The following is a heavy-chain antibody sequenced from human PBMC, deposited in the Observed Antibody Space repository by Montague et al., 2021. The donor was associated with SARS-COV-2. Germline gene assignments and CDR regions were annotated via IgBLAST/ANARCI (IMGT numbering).Heavy chain of an antibody. CDR1: GDSVSSNSAA. Sequence: CAISGDSVSSNSAAWNWIRQSPSRGLEWLGRTYYRSKWYNDYAVSVKSQITINPDTSKNQSSLQLNSVTPEDTAVYYCARGLWFGELLSLYYYYGMDVWGQGTTVTVSS. J-gene: IGHJ6*02. D-gene: IGHD3-10*01. V-gene: IGHV6-1*01. CDR2: TYYRSKWYN. CDR3: ARGLWFGELLSLYYYYGMDV.